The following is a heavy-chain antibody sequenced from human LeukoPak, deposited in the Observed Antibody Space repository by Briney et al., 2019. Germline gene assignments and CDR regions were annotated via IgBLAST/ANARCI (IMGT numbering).Heavy chain of an antibody. CDR2: INPNSGGT. CDR1: GYTFTGYY. J-gene: IGHJ3*02. Sequence: GASVKVSCKASGYTFTGYYMHWVRQAPGQGLEWMGWINPNSGGTNYAQKFQGWVTMTRDASISTAYMELSRLRSDDTAVYYCAQELSGDRAFDIWAKGQWSPSLQ. CDR3: AQELSGDRAFDI. V-gene: IGHV1-2*04. D-gene: IGHD7-27*01.